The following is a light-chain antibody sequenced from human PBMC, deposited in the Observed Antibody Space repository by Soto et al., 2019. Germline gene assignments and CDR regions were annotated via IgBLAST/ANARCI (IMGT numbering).Light chain of an antibody. J-gene: IGKJ1*01. CDR2: AAS. Sequence: IQMTQSPSSLSASVGDRVTITCRASRDIGNDLGWYQQKPGKAPKHLIFAASNLQSGVPSRFSGGGSGTDFTLTISSLQADDFATYYCLQHFNFSWTFGQGTKV. CDR1: RDIGND. CDR3: LQHFNFSWT. V-gene: IGKV1-6*01.